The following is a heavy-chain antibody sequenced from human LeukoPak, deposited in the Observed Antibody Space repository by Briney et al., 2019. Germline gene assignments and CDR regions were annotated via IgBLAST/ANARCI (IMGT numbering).Heavy chain of an antibody. CDR1: GFTFRSSE. CDR3: ARAGGIAAAGHFDY. Sequence: PGGSLRLSCAASGFTFRSSEMNWVRQAPGKGLEWVSYISDGGKTKYYADSVKGRFTISRDNAKNTLYLQMNSLRVEDTAVYYCARAGGIAAAGHFDYWGQGTLVTVSS. CDR2: ISDGGKTK. D-gene: IGHD6-13*01. J-gene: IGHJ4*02. V-gene: IGHV3-48*03.